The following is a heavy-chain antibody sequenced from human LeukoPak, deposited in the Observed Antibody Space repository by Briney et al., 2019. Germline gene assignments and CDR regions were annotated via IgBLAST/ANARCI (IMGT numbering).Heavy chain of an antibody. Sequence: GGSLRLSCAASGFTFNNYAMHWVRQAPGKGLEWVSLINGDGGSTYYADSVKGRFTISRDNSKNSLYLQMNSLRTEDTALYYCAKDGVLRPHYGMDVWGQGTTVTVSS. J-gene: IGHJ6*02. V-gene: IGHV3-43*02. CDR2: INGDGGST. D-gene: IGHD4-17*01. CDR1: GFTFNNYA. CDR3: AKDGVLRPHYGMDV.